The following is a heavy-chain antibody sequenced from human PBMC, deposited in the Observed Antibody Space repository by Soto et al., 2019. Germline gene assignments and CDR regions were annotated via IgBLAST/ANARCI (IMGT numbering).Heavy chain of an antibody. CDR1: GYTFTNYG. J-gene: IGHJ6*02. Sequence: QVQLVQSGAEVKKPGASVKVSCKASGYTFTNYGISWVRQAPGQGLEWMGWISAYNGNINYAQKLQGRVTMTTDTSTSTAYMELRSLRSDDPAMYYCASSYCGGNCYSNLPLDSYYYGMDVWGQGTTVTVSS. CDR3: ASSYCGGNCYSNLPLDSYYYGMDV. V-gene: IGHV1-18*01. D-gene: IGHD2-21*02. CDR2: ISAYNGNI.